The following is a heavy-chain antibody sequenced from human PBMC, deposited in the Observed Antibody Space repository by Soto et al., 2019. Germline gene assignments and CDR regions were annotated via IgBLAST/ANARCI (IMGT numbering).Heavy chain of an antibody. Sequence: QVQLQQWGAGLLKPSETLSLTCAVYGGSFRGYYWSWIRQPPGKGLEWIGEINHRGSANYNPSVKSRVTISVDTSKHQFSLKLNSATAADASMYYCARGSRVKIPAATGRDYYYHGLDVWAQGTAVTVSS. J-gene: IGHJ6*02. CDR3: ARGSRVKIPAATGRDYYYHGLDV. CDR1: GGSFRGYY. D-gene: IGHD1-26*01. CDR2: INHRGSA. V-gene: IGHV4-34*01.